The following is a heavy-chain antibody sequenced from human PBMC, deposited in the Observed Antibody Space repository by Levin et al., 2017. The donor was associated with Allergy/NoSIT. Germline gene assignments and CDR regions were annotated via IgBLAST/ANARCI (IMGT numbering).Heavy chain of an antibody. V-gene: IGHV3-30*03. D-gene: IGHD3-22*01. J-gene: IGHJ4*02. Sequence: LSLTCAASGFTFSSYDMYWVRQAPGKGLEWVALISYDGSTKYSADSVKGRFTISRDNSKRTLFLQMDSLRVEDTAVYYCARGSIVVAQYFFDSWGQGTLVTVSS. CDR3: ARGSIVVAQYFFDS. CDR2: ISYDGSTK. CDR1: GFTFSSYD.